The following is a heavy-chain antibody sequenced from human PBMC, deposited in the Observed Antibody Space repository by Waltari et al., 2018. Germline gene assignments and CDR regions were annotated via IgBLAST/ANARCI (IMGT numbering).Heavy chain of an antibody. Sequence: QLQLQESGPGLVKPSETLSLTCTVSGGSISSSSYYWGWIRQPPGKGLEWIGSIDYSGSTYYNPSLKSRVTISVDTSKNQFSLKLSSVTAADTAVYYCARWWGTMPWDYWGQGTLVTVSS. CDR1: GGSISSSSYY. J-gene: IGHJ4*02. CDR2: IDYSGST. CDR3: ARWWGTMPWDY. D-gene: IGHD2-8*02. V-gene: IGHV4-39*01.